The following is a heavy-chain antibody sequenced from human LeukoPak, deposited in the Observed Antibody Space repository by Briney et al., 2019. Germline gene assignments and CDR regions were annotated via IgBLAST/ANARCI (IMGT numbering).Heavy chain of an antibody. CDR3: AGVPSGYSYWYFDL. V-gene: IGHV1-2*02. CDR1: GYTFTGYY. Sequence: ASVKVSCKASGYTFTGYYMHWVRQAPGQGLEWMGWINPNSGGTNYAQKFQGRVTMTRDTSISTAYMELSGLRSDDTAVYYCAGVPSGYSYWYFDLWGRGTLVTVSS. CDR2: INPNSGGT. D-gene: IGHD3-22*01. J-gene: IGHJ2*01.